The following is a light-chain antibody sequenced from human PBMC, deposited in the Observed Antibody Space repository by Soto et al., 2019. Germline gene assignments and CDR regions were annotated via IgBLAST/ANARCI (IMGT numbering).Light chain of an antibody. CDR1: QSVLYSSNNKNY. Sequence: DIVMTQSPDFLAVSLGERATINCKSSQSVLYSSNNKNYLAWYEHKPGQPPKLLIYLASTRESGVPDRFTGSGSRTDFTLTISSLQAADVAVSYCHQYDSTPYTFGQGTKLEIK. V-gene: IGKV4-1*01. CDR2: LAS. CDR3: HQYDSTPYT. J-gene: IGKJ2*01.